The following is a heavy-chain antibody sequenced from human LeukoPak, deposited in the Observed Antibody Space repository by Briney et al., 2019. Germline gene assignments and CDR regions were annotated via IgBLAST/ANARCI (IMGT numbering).Heavy chain of an antibody. V-gene: IGHV4-4*07. D-gene: IGHD2-21*01. CDR1: GGSISNHF. CDR3: ARGDIVMGGGRNWFDP. Sequence: SETLSLTCTLSGGSISNHFCSGIRPPPGGRREWIGRVSTSGSTHYNPSLKSRVTMSADTSKNQFSLKLTSMTAADTAVYYCARGDIVMGGGRNWFDPWGQGTLVTVSS. J-gene: IGHJ5*02. CDR2: VSTSGST.